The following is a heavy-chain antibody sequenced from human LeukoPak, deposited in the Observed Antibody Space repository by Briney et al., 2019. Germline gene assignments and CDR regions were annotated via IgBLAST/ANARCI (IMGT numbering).Heavy chain of an antibody. CDR2: ISGSGGST. V-gene: IGHV3-23*01. Sequence: GGSLRLSCAASGFTFSSYAMSGVRQAPGKGLEWVSAISGSGGSTYYADSVKGRFTISRDNSKNTLYLQMNSLRAEDTAVYYCAKSPIVEGSGSYFDYWGQGTLVTVSS. D-gene: IGHD3-10*01. CDR1: GFTFSSYA. CDR3: AKSPIVEGSGSYFDY. J-gene: IGHJ4*02.